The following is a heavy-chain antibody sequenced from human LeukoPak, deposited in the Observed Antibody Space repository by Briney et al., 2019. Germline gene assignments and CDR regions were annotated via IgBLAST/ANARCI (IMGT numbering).Heavy chain of an antibody. CDR2: ISSSSSYI. J-gene: IGHJ6*03. CDR3: ARDGGGYDFWSGYLSYYYMDV. Sequence: GGSLRLSCAASGFTFSSYSMNWFRQAPGKGLEWVSSISSSSSYIYYADSVKGRFTISRDNAKNSLYLQMNSLRAEDTAVYYCARDGGGYDFWSGYLSYYYMDVWGKGTTVTVSS. D-gene: IGHD3-3*01. V-gene: IGHV3-21*01. CDR1: GFTFSSYS.